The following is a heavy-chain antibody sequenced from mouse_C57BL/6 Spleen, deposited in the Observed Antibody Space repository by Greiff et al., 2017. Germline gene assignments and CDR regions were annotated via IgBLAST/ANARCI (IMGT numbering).Heavy chain of an antibody. Sequence: VKLQQPGAELVKPGASVKLSCKASGYTFTSYWMHWVKQRPGQGLEWIGMIHPNSGSPNYNEKFTGKATLTVDKYSSTAYMQLSSLTSADSAVYYCANGNDSNFWYFDVWGTGTSVTVSS. J-gene: IGHJ1*03. V-gene: IGHV1-64*01. D-gene: IGHD2-5*01. CDR1: GYTFTSYW. CDR2: IHPNSGSP. CDR3: ANGNDSNFWYFDV.